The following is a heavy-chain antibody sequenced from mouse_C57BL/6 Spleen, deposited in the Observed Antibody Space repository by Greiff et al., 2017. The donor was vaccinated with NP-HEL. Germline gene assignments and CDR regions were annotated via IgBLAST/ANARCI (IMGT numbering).Heavy chain of an antibody. CDR2: ISSGSSTI. J-gene: IGHJ4*01. CDR3: ARTYYYGSRPYAMDY. Sequence: DVQLVESGGGLVKPGGSLKLSCAASGFTFSDYGMHWVRQAPEKGLEWVAYISSGSSTIYYADTVKGRFTISRDNAKNTLFLQMTSLRSEDTAMYYCARTYYYGSRPYAMDYWGQGSSVPVSS. V-gene: IGHV5-17*01. CDR1: GFTFSDYG. D-gene: IGHD1-1*01.